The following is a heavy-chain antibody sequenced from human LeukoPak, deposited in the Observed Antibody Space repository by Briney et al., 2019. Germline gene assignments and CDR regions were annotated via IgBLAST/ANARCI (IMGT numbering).Heavy chain of an antibody. V-gene: IGHV4-59*08. CDR1: GGSISSYY. CDR3: ARWSFSYYYGMDV. D-gene: IGHD3-10*01. Sequence: SETLSLTCTVSGGSISSYYWSWIRQPPGKGLEWIGYIYYSGSTNYNPSLKSRVTISVDTSKNQFSLKLSSVTAADTAVYYCARWSFSYYYGMDVWGQGTTVTASS. J-gene: IGHJ6*02. CDR2: IYYSGST.